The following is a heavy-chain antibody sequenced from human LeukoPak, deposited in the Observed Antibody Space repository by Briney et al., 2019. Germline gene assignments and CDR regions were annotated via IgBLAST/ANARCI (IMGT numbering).Heavy chain of an antibody. CDR3: ARSAPYSITKLGAEYFQH. CDR1: GFTFSSYA. J-gene: IGHJ1*01. CDR2: ISYDGSNK. V-gene: IGHV3-30-3*01. Sequence: GGSLRLSCAASGFTFSSYAMYWVRQAPGKGLEWVAVISYDGSNKYYADSVKGRFTISRDNSKNTLYLQMNSLRAEDTAVYYCARSAPYSITKLGAEYFQHWGQGTLVTVSS. D-gene: IGHD6-13*01.